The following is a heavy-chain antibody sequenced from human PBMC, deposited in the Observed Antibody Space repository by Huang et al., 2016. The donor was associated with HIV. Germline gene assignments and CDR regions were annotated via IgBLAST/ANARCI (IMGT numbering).Heavy chain of an antibody. Sequence: VESGGDAVQSGRSLRLSCRGSGFIFNDFAIIWFRQSPRKGVEWIGFVGSIGCGGASKRAPSFKDRFSVSRDEAKNVAFLQMENLQVDDTAVYYCSPTGDDYFYYYMDVWGNGTTVIVS. J-gene: IGHJ6*03. CDR1: GFIFNDFA. D-gene: IGHD4-17*01. CDR2: VGSIGCGGAS. CDR3: SPTGDDYFYYYMDV. V-gene: IGHV3-49*03.